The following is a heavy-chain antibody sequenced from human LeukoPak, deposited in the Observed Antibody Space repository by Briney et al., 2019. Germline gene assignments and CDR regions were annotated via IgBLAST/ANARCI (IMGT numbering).Heavy chain of an antibody. V-gene: IGHV4-34*01. CDR2: INHSGST. Sequence: PSETLSLTCAVYGGSFSGYYWSWIRQPPGKGLEWIGEINHSGSTNYNPSLKSRVTISVDTSKNQFSLKLSPVTAADTAVYYCARAPPEDSGSYLAWGQGTMVTVSS. J-gene: IGHJ3*01. D-gene: IGHD1-26*01. CDR1: GGSFSGYY. CDR3: ARAPPEDSGSYLA.